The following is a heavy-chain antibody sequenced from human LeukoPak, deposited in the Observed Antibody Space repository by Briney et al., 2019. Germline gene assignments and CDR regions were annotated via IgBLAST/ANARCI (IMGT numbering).Heavy chain of an antibody. CDR2: IYYSGST. D-gene: IGHD3-10*01. CDR1: GGSISSSSYY. CDR3: ARGLSAGLYYYGSGSHYFDY. J-gene: IGHJ4*02. V-gene: IGHV4-39*07. Sequence: SETLSLTCTVSGGSISSSSYYWGWIRQPPGKGLEWIGSIYYSGSTYYNPSLKSRVTISVDTSKNQFSLKLSSVTAADTAVYYCARGLSAGLYYYGSGSHYFDYWGQGTLVTVSS.